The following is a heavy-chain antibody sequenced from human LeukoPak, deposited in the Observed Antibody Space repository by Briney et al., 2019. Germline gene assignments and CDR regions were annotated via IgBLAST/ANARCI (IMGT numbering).Heavy chain of an antibody. CDR3: AKYAYNWNAPDGFDM. V-gene: IGHV3-30*18. D-gene: IGHD1-1*01. CDR1: GFTFSSYA. Sequence: GRSLRLSCAASGFTFSSYAMHWVRQAPGKGLEWVAVISHDGSRKYYGDSVKGRFTISRDNSETTLFLQMNSLRSDDTSVYFCAKYAYNWNAPDGFDMWGQGTMVIVSS. J-gene: IGHJ3*02. CDR2: ISHDGSRK.